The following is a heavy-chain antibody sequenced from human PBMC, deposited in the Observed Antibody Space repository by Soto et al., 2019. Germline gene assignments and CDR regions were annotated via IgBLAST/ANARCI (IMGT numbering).Heavy chain of an antibody. CDR1: GGSMNNYY. D-gene: IGHD7-27*01. Sequence: SETLSLTCTVSGGSMNNYYWSWIRQAPGKGLQFIGYISYMGTTNYNPSLKSRVTISVDTSKNQFSLRLSSVTAADTAVYYCARAPGDRVYYFDYWGQGTQVTVSS. J-gene: IGHJ4*02. CDR3: ARAPGDRVYYFDY. CDR2: ISYMGTT. V-gene: IGHV4-59*08.